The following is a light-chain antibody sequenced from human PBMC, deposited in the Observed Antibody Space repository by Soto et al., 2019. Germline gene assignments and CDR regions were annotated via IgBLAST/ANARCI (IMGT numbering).Light chain of an antibody. CDR3: QQLNSYPLT. CDR2: GAS. Sequence: EIVLTQSPGTLSLSPWERATLSCRASQSVSSSYLAWYQQKPGQAPRLLIYGASSRATGIPDRFSGSGSGTDFTLTISSLQPEDFATYYCQQLNSYPLTFGGGTKVDIK. V-gene: IGKV3-20*01. CDR1: QSVSSSY. J-gene: IGKJ4*01.